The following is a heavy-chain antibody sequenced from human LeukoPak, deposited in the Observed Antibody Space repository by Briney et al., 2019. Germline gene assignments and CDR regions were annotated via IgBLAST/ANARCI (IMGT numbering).Heavy chain of an antibody. CDR2: IIPIFGTA. CDR1: GGTFSSYA. J-gene: IGHJ3*02. CDR3: ARDGYNYFPNDAFDI. D-gene: IGHD5-24*01. V-gene: IGHV1-69*05. Sequence: SVKVSCKASGGTFSSYAISWVRQAPGRGLEWMGGIIPIFGTANYAQKFQGRVTITTDESTSTAYMELSSLRSEDTAVYYCARDGYNYFPNDAFDIWGQGTMVTVSS.